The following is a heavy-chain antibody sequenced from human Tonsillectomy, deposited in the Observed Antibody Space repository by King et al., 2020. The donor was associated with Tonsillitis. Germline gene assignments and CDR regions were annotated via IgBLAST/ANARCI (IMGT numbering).Heavy chain of an antibody. CDR1: GFTFSTYG. CDR3: ARDYGDYVALGY. D-gene: IGHD4-17*01. J-gene: IGHJ4*02. Sequence: VQLVESGGGVVQPERSLRLSCAASGFTFSTYGMHWVRQAPGKGLEWVALISYDGSKKFYADSVKGRFTISRDNSKNTLFLQMNSLIPEDTAVYYCARDYGDYVALGYWGQGTLVTVSS. CDR2: ISYDGSKK. V-gene: IGHV3-30*03.